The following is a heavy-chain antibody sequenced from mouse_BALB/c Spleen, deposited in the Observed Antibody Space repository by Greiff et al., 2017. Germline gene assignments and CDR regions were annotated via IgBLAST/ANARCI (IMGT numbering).Heavy chain of an antibody. V-gene: IGHV2-2*02. Sequence: VQLVESGPGLVQPSQSLSITCTVSGFSLTSYGVHWVRQSPGKGLEWLGVIWSGGSTDYNAAFISRLSISKDNSKSQVFFKMNSLQANDTAIYYCAREGAGYEDYYAMDYWGQGTSVTVSS. CDR3: AREGAGYEDYYAMDY. CDR2: IWSGGST. CDR1: GFSLTSYG. J-gene: IGHJ4*01. D-gene: IGHD2-2*01.